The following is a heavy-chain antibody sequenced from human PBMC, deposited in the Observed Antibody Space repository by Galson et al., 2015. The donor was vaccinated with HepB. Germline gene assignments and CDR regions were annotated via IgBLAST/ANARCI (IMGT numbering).Heavy chain of an antibody. CDR3: ARAGGEWEPLDF. D-gene: IGHD1-26*01. CDR2: ISAYSGNT. V-gene: IGHV1-18*01. Sequence: SVKVSCKASGYSFSTNGIAWVRQAPRQGLEWVGWISAYSGNTKYAENFQDRVVLTAETSTTTAYMELRSLRFDDTALYYCARAGGEWEPLDFWGQGTLVSVSA. CDR1: GYSFSTNG. J-gene: IGHJ4*02.